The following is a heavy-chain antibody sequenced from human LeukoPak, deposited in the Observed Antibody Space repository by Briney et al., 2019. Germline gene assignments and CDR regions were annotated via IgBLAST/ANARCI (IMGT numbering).Heavy chain of an antibody. CDR3: ARGVAARPLYYYYGMDV. D-gene: IGHD6-6*01. CDR1: GGSFSGYY. Sequence: SETLSLTCAVYGGSFSGYYWSWIRQPPGKGLEWIGEINHSGSTNYNPSLKSRVTISVDTSKNQFSLKLGSVTAADTAVYYCARGVAARPLYYYYGMDVWGQGTTVTVSS. CDR2: INHSGST. J-gene: IGHJ6*02. V-gene: IGHV4-34*01.